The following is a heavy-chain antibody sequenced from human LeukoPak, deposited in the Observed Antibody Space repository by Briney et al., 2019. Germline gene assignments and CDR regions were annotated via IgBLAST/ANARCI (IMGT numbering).Heavy chain of an antibody. V-gene: IGHV1-2*02. CDR2: INPNTGGT. Sequence: ASVKVSCKASGYTFTGYYIHWVRQAPGQGLEWMGWINPNTGGTNYAQKFQGRVTMTRDTSISTAYMELSRLRSDDTAVYYCARGGLSSWLAFDIWGQGTMVTVSS. CDR1: GYTFTGYY. D-gene: IGHD6-13*01. CDR3: ARGGLSSWLAFDI. J-gene: IGHJ3*02.